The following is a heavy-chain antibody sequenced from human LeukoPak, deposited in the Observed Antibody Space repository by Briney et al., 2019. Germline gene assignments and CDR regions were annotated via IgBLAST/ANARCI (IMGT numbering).Heavy chain of an antibody. CDR1: GYTFTGYY. V-gene: IGHV1-2*02. D-gene: IGHD2-8*01. Sequence: ASVKVSCKASGYTFTGYYMHWVRQAPGQGLEWMGWINPNSGGTNYAQKFQGRVTMTRDTSISTAYMELRSLRSDDTAVYYCARDQVEDIVLMVYATYNWFDPWGQGTLVTVSS. CDR3: ARDQVEDIVLMVYATYNWFDP. J-gene: IGHJ5*02. CDR2: INPNSGGT.